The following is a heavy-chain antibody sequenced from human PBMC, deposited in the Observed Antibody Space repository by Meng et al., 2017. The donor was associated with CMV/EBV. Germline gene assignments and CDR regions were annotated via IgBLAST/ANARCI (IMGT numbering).Heavy chain of an antibody. J-gene: IGHJ4*02. V-gene: IGHV3-33*06. CDR3: AKDPSFEYSSSFDY. CDR1: GFSFSTFG. CDR2: IWHDGSNK. D-gene: IGHD6-6*01. Sequence: GESLKISCAASGFSFSTFGMHWVRQAPGKGLEWVALIWHDGSNKYYADSVKGRFTISRDNSRNTLYLQMNSLRAEDTAVYYCAKDPSFEYSSSFDYWGQGTLVTVSS.